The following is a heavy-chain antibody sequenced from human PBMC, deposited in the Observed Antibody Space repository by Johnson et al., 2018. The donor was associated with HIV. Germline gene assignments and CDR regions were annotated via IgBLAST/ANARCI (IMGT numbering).Heavy chain of an antibody. J-gene: IGHJ3*02. CDR3: AREGGGSNEDDAFDI. V-gene: IGHV3-66*01. CDR2: IYSGGST. D-gene: IGHD1-26*01. CDR1: GFTVSSNY. Sequence: MQLVESGGGLVQPGGSLRLSCAASGFTVSSNYMSWVRQAPGKGLEWVSVIYSGGSTYYADSVKGRFTISRDNSKNTLYLQMNSLRAEDTAVYYCAREGGGSNEDDAFDIWGQGTMVTVSS.